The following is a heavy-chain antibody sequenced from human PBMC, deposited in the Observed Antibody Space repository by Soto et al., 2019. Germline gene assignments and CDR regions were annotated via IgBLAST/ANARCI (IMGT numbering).Heavy chain of an antibody. J-gene: IGHJ4*02. CDR1: GFTFSSYA. Sequence: PGGSLRLSCAASGFTFSSYAMHWVRQAPGKGLEWVAVISYDGSNKYYADSVKGRFTISRDNPKNTLYLQMNSLRAEDTAVYYCARDRDSSSWYSDYWGQGTLVTVSS. CDR3: ARDRDSSSWYSDY. V-gene: IGHV3-30-3*01. CDR2: ISYDGSNK. D-gene: IGHD6-13*01.